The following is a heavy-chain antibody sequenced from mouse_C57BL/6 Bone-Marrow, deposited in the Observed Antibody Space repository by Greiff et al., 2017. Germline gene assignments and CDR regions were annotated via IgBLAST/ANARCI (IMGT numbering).Heavy chain of an antibody. D-gene: IGHD1-1*01. CDR3: ARRAITTVVATDWYFDV. V-gene: IGHV1-54*01. CDR1: GYAFTNYL. CDR2: INPGSGGT. Sequence: QVQLQQSGAELVRPGTSVKVSCKASGYAFTNYLIEWVKQRPGQGLEWIGVINPGSGGTNYNEKFKGKATLTADKSSSTAYMQLSSLTSEDSAVXVCARRAITTVVATDWYFDVWGTGTTVTVSS. J-gene: IGHJ1*03.